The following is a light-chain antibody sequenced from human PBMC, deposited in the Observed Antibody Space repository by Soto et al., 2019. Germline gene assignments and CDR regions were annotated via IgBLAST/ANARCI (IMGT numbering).Light chain of an antibody. Sequence: DIVMTQSPDSLAVSLGERATIYCQSSQSVLYSSNNKNYLAWYQQKPGQPPKLLIYWASTRESGVPDRFSGSGSGTDFPLTISSLQAEDVAVYYCQQYYSTPHTFGQGTKLEIK. CDR1: QSVLYSSNNKNY. V-gene: IGKV4-1*01. CDR3: QQYYSTPHT. J-gene: IGKJ2*01. CDR2: WAS.